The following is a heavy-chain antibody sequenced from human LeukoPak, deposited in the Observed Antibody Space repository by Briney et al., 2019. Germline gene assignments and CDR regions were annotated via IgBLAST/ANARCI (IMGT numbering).Heavy chain of an antibody. CDR1: GYTFTSYD. Sequence: SVKVSCKASGYTFTSYDINWVRQATGQGLEWMGGIIPIFGTASYAQKFQGRVTITTDESTSTAYMELSSLRSEDTAVYYCARDPGEVPYYYYYMDVWGKGTTVTVSS. CDR3: ARDPGEVPYYYYYMDV. V-gene: IGHV1-69*05. CDR2: IIPIFGTA. D-gene: IGHD3-16*01. J-gene: IGHJ6*03.